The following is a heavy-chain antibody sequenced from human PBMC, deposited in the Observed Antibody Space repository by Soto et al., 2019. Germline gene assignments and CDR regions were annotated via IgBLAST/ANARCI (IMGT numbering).Heavy chain of an antibody. J-gene: IGHJ4*02. Sequence: QVQLVESGGGVVQPGRSLRLSCAASGFTFSSYGMHWVRQAPGKGLEWVAVISYDGSNKYFADSVKGRFTISRDNSKNTLYLQMNSLRAEDTAVYYCAKRGQYRDTAMGLDYWGQGTLVTVSS. V-gene: IGHV3-30*18. CDR2: ISYDGSNK. CDR1: GFTFSSYG. D-gene: IGHD5-18*01. CDR3: AKRGQYRDTAMGLDY.